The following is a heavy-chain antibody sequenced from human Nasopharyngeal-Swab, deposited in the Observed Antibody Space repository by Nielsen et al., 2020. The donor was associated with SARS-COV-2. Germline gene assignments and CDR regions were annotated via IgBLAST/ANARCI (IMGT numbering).Heavy chain of an antibody. CDR2: IRSIRGNYQT. D-gene: IGHD2-21*02. V-gene: IGHV3-73*01. Sequence: GGSLRLSCAVSGVTFSVSNIHWVRQASGKGLEWIARIRSIRGNYQTAYAASVEGRFTISRDDSDNMAYLQMNSLKIEDTAVYYCKGGDSGGFGSWGQGTLVTVSS. CDR1: GVTFSVSN. CDR3: KGGDSGGFGS. J-gene: IGHJ5*02.